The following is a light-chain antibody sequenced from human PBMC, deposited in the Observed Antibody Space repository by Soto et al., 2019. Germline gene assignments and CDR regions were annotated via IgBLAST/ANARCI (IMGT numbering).Light chain of an antibody. Sequence: EIVLTQSPGTLSLSPGERATLSCRASQSLSTYSLAWYQQKPGQNPRLLIYAASTRDTDIPDRFNGSGSGKDFALTIIRLEPEDFALYYCQQYEASHLTFGPGTKVDVK. CDR2: AAS. CDR3: QQYEASHLT. CDR1: QSLSTYS. V-gene: IGKV3-20*01. J-gene: IGKJ3*01.